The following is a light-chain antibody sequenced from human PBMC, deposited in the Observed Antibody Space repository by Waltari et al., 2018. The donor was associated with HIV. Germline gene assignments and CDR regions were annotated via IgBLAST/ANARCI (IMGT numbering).Light chain of an antibody. CDR1: SSNIRSNY. V-gene: IGLV1-47*01. CDR3: AAWGDSLTSFV. Sequence: QSVLTQPPSASETPGQRVTIPCSGSSSNIRSNYVSWYQHLPGTAPKLLIYRNNQRPSGVPDRFSGSKSGTSASLAISGLRSEDEADYYCAAWGDSLTSFVFGTGTKVTVL. J-gene: IGLJ1*01. CDR2: RNN.